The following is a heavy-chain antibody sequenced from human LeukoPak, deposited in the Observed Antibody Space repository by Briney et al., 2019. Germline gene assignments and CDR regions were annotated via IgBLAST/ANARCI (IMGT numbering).Heavy chain of an antibody. CDR1: GFTFSSYS. J-gene: IGHJ6*02. V-gene: IGHV3-21*01. Sequence: GGSLRLSCAASGFTFSSYSMNWVRQAPGKGLEWVSSISSSSSYIYYADSVKGRFTNSRDNAKNSLYPQMNSLRAEDTAVYYCARDHCSSTSCYDAKESDGMDVWGQGATGTVSS. CDR2: ISSSSSYI. D-gene: IGHD2-2*01. CDR3: ARDHCSSTSCYDAKESDGMDV.